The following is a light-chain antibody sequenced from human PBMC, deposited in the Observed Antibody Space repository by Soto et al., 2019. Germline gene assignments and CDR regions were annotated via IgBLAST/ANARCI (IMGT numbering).Light chain of an antibody. J-gene: IGLJ2*01. V-gene: IGLV2-11*01. CDR2: DVT. CDR1: SSDVGGYNY. CDR3: CSYAGSYTLL. Sequence: QSALTQPRSVSGSPGQSVTISCTGTSSDVGGYNYVSWYQQHPGKAPKLMIYDVTQRPSGVPDRFSGSKSGNTASLTISGLQAGDEVDYHCCSYAGSYTLLFGGGTKLTVL.